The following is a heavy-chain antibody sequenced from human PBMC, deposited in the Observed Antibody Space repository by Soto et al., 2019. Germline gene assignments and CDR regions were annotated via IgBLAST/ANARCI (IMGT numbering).Heavy chain of an antibody. J-gene: IGHJ5*02. V-gene: IGHV3-23*01. CDR1: VFTFSSYA. D-gene: IGHD6-19*01. CDR2: ISGSGGST. Sequence: GGSLRLSCAASVFTFSSYATSWVRQAPGKGLEWVSAISGSGGSTYYADSVKGRFTISRDNSKNTLYLQMNSLRAEDTAVYYCAKDQEAVAGTWWFDPWGQGTLVTVSS. CDR3: AKDQEAVAGTWWFDP.